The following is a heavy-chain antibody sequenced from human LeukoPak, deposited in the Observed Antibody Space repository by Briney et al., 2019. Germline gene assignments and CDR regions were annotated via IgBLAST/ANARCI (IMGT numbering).Heavy chain of an antibody. V-gene: IGHV4-59*01. CDR2: IYYSGST. D-gene: IGHD3-9*01. Sequence: PSETLSLTCTVSGGAISSYYWSWIRQPPGKGLEWIGYIYYSGSTNYNPSLKSRVTISVDTSKNQFSLKLSSVAAADTAVYYCARAPPSPLLRYFDWFSYYYYMDVWGKGTTVTISS. CDR1: GGAISSYY. J-gene: IGHJ6*03. CDR3: ARAPPSPLLRYFDWFSYYYYMDV.